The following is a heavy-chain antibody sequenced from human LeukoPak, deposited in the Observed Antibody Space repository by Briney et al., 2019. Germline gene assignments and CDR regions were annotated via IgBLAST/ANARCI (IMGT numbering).Heavy chain of an antibody. D-gene: IGHD3-22*01. V-gene: IGHV3-23*01. CDR3: AKGGGTYDSSGPLGH. J-gene: IGHJ4*02. CDR1: GFTFSSYT. Sequence: GGSLRLSCAASGFTFSSYTMNWVRQAPGKGLEWVSTLSGSGGTTYYAGSVKGRFTISRDNSKNTLYQQMSSLTADDTAVYHCAKGGGTYDSSGPLGHWGQGTLVTVSS. CDR2: LSGSGGTT.